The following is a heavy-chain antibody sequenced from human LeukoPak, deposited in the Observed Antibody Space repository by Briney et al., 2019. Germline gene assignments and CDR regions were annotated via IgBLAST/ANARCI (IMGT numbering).Heavy chain of an antibody. CDR2: ISGYNGNT. CDR1: GYTFTNYG. Sequence: ASVKVSCKASGYTFTNYGISWVRQAPGQGLEWMGWISGYNGNTNYAQKLQGRVTMTTDTSISTAYMELSRLRSDDTAVYYCARDYHPLYCSSTSCYTNWFDPWGQGTLVTVSS. V-gene: IGHV1-18*01. J-gene: IGHJ5*02. D-gene: IGHD2-2*01. CDR3: ARDYHPLYCSSTSCYTNWFDP.